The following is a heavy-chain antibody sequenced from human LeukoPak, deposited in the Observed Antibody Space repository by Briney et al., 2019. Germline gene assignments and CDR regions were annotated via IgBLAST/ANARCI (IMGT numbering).Heavy chain of an antibody. CDR2: ISYDGSNK. CDR1: RFTFSSYG. J-gene: IGHJ4*02. D-gene: IGHD1-26*01. Sequence: GGSLRLSCAASRFTFSSYGMHWVRQAPGKGLEWVAVISYDGSNKYYADSVKGRFTISRDNSKNTLYLQMNSLRAEDTAVYYCAKDYYPDYWGQGTLVTVSS. V-gene: IGHV3-30*18. CDR3: AKDYYPDY.